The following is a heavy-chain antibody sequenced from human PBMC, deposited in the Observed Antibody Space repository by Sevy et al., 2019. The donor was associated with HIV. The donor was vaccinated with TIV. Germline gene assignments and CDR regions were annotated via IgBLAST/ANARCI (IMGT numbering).Heavy chain of an antibody. V-gene: IGHV1-24*01. Sequence: ASVKVACKVSGYTLTQLSMHWVRQAPGKGLEWMGSFDPEDGETLYAQNFQGRVTMTKDTSTDTAYMARSSMRSEDTAIYYCATTKDYYDSSGAPFDYWGQGTLVTVSS. D-gene: IGHD3-22*01. CDR1: GYTLTQLS. J-gene: IGHJ4*02. CDR2: FDPEDGET. CDR3: ATTKDYYDSSGAPFDY.